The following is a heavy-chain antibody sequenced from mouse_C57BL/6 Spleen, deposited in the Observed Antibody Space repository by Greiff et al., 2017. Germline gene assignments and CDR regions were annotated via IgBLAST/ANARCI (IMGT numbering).Heavy chain of an antibody. CDR3: ARWHYGSSYFDY. CDR2: INPSTGGT. V-gene: IGHV1-42*01. CDR1: GYSFTGYY. Sequence: EVKLMESGPELVKPGASVKISCKASGYSFTGYYMNWVKQSPEKSLEWIGEINPSTGGTTYNQKFKAKATLTVDKSSSTAYMQLKSLTSEDSAVYYCARWHYGSSYFDYWGQGTTLTVSS. J-gene: IGHJ2*01. D-gene: IGHD1-1*01.